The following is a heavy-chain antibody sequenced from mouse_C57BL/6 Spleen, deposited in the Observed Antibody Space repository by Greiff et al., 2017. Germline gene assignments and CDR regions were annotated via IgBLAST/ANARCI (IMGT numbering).Heavy chain of an antibody. CDR1: GFSLTSYG. Sequence: VKLVESGPGLVQPSQSLSITCTVSGFSLTSYGVHWVRQSPGKGLEWLGVIWSGGSTDYNAAFISRLSISKDNSKSQVFFKMNSLQADDTAIYYCARCGGTMVTTHAMDYWGQGTSVTVSS. CDR3: ARCGGTMVTTHAMDY. V-gene: IGHV2-2*01. D-gene: IGHD2-2*01. J-gene: IGHJ4*01. CDR2: IWSGGST.